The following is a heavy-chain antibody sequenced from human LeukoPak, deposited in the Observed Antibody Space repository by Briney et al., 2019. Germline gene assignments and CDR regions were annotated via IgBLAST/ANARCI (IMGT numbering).Heavy chain of an antibody. D-gene: IGHD2-15*01. CDR3: ARLGGQLNYFDY. Sequence: MTSETLSLTCTVSGGSISSSSYYWGWIRQPPGKGLEWIGSIYHSGSTYYNPSLKSRVTISVDTSKNQFSLKLSSVTAADTAVYYCARLGGQLNYFDYWGQGTLVTVSS. J-gene: IGHJ4*02. CDR1: GGSISSSSYY. CDR2: IYHSGST. V-gene: IGHV4-39*07.